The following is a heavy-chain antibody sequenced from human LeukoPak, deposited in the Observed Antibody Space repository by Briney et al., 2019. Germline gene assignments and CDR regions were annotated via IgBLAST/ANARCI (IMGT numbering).Heavy chain of an antibody. CDR3: ARDFTGQWLVLSLFDY. CDR1: GFTFSSYW. CDR2: IKQDGSEK. J-gene: IGHJ4*02. Sequence: PGGSLRLSCAASGFTFSSYWMSWVRQAPGKGLEWVANIKQDGSEKYYVDSVKGRFTISRDNAKNSLYLQMNSLRAEDTAVYYCARDFTGQWLVLSLFDYWGQGTLVTVSS. D-gene: IGHD6-19*01. V-gene: IGHV3-7*01.